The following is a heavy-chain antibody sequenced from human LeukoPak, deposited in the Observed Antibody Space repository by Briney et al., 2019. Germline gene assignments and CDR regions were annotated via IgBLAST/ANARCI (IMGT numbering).Heavy chain of an antibody. D-gene: IGHD3-22*01. CDR3: ARVRWDYYDSSGHFDY. Sequence: SETLSLTCNVSAGSISTYYWNWIRQPPGKGLEWIGYIYYTGSTNYNPSLKSRVTISVDTSKNQFSLKLSSVTAADTTVYYCARVRWDYYDSSGHFDYWGQGTLVTVSS. CDR2: IYYTGST. CDR1: AGSISTYY. J-gene: IGHJ4*02. V-gene: IGHV4-59*01.